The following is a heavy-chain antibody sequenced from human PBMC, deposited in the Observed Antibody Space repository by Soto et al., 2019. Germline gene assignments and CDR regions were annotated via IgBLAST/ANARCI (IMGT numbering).Heavy chain of an antibody. Sequence: GGSLRLSCATSGYSFSSHNIYWFRQAPGKGLEWVSSIGTSDTSMYYADSVKGRFTVSRDDAKKSVYLQMDSLRVEDTATYYCARVPSTLVRAYNWGQGT. D-gene: IGHD3-10*01. CDR3: ARVPSTLVRAYN. CDR2: IGTSDTSM. J-gene: IGHJ4*02. CDR1: GYSFSSHN. V-gene: IGHV3-21*01.